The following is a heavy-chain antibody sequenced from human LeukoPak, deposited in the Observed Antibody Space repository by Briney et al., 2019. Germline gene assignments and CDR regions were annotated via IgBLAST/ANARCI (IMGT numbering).Heavy chain of an antibody. J-gene: IGHJ4*02. CDR2: ISAYNGNT. D-gene: IGHD3-22*01. V-gene: IGHV1-18*01. Sequence: ASVTVSCKASGYTFTSYGISWVRQAPGQGLEWMGWISAYNGNTNYAQKLQGRVTMTTDTSTSTAYMELRSLRSDDTAVYYCARGVPTDYYDSSGYHYWGQGTLVTVSS. CDR1: GYTFTSYG. CDR3: ARGVPTDYYDSSGYHY.